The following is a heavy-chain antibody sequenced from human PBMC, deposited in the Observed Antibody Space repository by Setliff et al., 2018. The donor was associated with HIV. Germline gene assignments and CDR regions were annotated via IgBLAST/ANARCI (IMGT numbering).Heavy chain of an antibody. CDR2: TIPMVLVP. Sequence: GASVKVSCKASGGTFNNYGINWVRQAPGQGLEWMGGTIPMVLVPIYAQKFQGRLTITADESTSTAYMELSSLRSEDTAVYYCAYYYDYVWGSYRPYYYYYYMDVWGKGTTVTVSS. J-gene: IGHJ6*03. D-gene: IGHD3-16*02. V-gene: IGHV1-69*10. CDR1: GGTFNNYG. CDR3: AYYYDYVWGSYRPYYYYYYMDV.